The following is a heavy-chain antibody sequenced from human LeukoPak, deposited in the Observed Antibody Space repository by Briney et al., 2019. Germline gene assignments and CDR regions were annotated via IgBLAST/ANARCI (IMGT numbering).Heavy chain of an antibody. CDR1: GFTFSNAW. CDR2: IRSEAYGGTT. CDR3: ATDGFSGSYSSFDI. D-gene: IGHD1-26*01. Sequence: GGSLRLSCVVSGFTFSNAWMSWVRLAPGKGLEWVGRIRSEAYGGTTDYTAPVKGRFTISRDDSKNTLYLQMNSLKTEDTAVYYCATDGFSGSYSSFDIWGQGTMVTVSS. J-gene: IGHJ3*02. V-gene: IGHV3-15*01.